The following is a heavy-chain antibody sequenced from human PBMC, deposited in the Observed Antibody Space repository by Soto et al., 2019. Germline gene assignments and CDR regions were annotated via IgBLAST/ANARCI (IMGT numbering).Heavy chain of an antibody. J-gene: IGHJ5*02. CDR2: MNPNSGNT. D-gene: IGHD6-19*01. V-gene: IGHV1-8*01. CDR3: ARDIAVAGTDWFDP. Sequence: QVPLVQSGAEVKKPGASVKVSCKASGYTFTSYDINWVRQATGQGLEWMGWMNPNSGNTGYAQKFQGRVTMTRNTSISTAYMELSSLRSEDTAVYYCARDIAVAGTDWFDPWGQGTLVTVSS. CDR1: GYTFTSYD.